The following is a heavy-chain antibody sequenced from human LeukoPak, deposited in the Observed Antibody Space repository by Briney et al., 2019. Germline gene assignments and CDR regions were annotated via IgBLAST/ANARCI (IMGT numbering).Heavy chain of an antibody. D-gene: IGHD1-1*01. CDR1: GYSFTTYL. CDR2: IYPGDSDT. J-gene: IGHJ5*02. Sequence: GESLKISWKSSGYSFTTYLNAWVRQMPGKGLEWMGIIYPGDSDTRYSPSFQGQVTISADKSISTAYLQWSSLKASDTAIYYCARRGTTGTLDNSSDPWGQGTLVTVSS. CDR3: ARRGTTGTLDNSSDP. V-gene: IGHV5-51*01.